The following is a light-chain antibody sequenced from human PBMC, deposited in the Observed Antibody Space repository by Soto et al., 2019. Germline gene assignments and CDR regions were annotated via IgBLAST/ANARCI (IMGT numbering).Light chain of an antibody. J-gene: IGKJ5*01. CDR3: QQYNSYWIT. CDR2: DAS. CDR1: QGISSW. Sequence: DIRMTQSPSTLSASVGDRVTITCRASQGISSWLAWYQQKPGKAPKLLIYDASSLESGVPSRFSGSGSGTEFTLTISSLQPDDFATYYCQQYNSYWITFGQGTRLEIK. V-gene: IGKV1-5*03.